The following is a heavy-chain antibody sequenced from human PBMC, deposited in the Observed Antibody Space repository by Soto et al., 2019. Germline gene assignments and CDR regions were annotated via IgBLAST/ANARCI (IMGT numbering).Heavy chain of an antibody. J-gene: IGHJ4*02. CDR1: GASISNGYYS. CDR2: IHSGGTT. V-gene: IGHV4-30-4*01. CDR3: ARGPSGDKVDY. D-gene: IGHD1-26*01. Sequence: QVQLQEPGPRLVEPSHTLSLTCTVSGASISNGYYSWSWIRQSPGTGVEWIGHIHSGGTTYSNPSLKSRLTISVDTSKNQFSLKLSSLTAADTAVYYCARGPSGDKVDYWGQGTLVTVSS.